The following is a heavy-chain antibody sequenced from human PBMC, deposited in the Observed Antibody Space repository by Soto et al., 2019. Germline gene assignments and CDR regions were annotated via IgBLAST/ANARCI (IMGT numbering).Heavy chain of an antibody. CDR3: ARDPDIVVVPAAGYYYYGMDV. Sequence: ASVKVSCKASGYTFTSYGISWVRQAPGQGLEWMGWISAYNGNTNYAQKLQGRVTMTTDTSTSTAYMELSRLRSDDTAVYYCARDPDIVVVPAAGYYYYGMDVWGQGTTVTVSS. CDR1: GYTFTSYG. D-gene: IGHD2-2*01. J-gene: IGHJ6*02. V-gene: IGHV1-18*04. CDR2: ISAYNGNT.